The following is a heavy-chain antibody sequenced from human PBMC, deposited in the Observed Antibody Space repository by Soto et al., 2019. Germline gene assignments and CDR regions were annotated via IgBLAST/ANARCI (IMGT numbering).Heavy chain of an antibody. Sequence: QLQLQESGPGLVKPSETLSLSCSVSGDSIRNRNYYWAWIRQPPGKGLEWIVSRYDDASTFYNPSLKRRVTISIDTLKKQLPLKVTSVTAADTAVYYCARGIYLGPSGYYLAFWGQGTLVTVSS. V-gene: IGHV4-39*01. J-gene: IGHJ4*02. CDR3: ARGIYLGPSGYYLAF. D-gene: IGHD3-22*01. CDR1: GDSIRNRNYY. CDR2: RYDDAST.